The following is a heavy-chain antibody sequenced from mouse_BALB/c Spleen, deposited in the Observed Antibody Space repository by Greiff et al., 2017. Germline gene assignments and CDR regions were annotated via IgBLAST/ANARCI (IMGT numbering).Heavy chain of an antibody. Sequence: EVKLVESGGGLVKPGGSLKLSCAASGFTFSDYYMYWVRQTPEKRLEWVATISDGGSYTYYPDSVKGRFTISRDNAKNNLYLQMSSLKSEDTAMYYCARGYYYGNYFDYWGQGTTLTVSS. V-gene: IGHV5-4*02. J-gene: IGHJ2*01. CDR2: ISDGGSYT. CDR3: ARGYYYGNYFDY. CDR1: GFTFSDYY. D-gene: IGHD1-1*01.